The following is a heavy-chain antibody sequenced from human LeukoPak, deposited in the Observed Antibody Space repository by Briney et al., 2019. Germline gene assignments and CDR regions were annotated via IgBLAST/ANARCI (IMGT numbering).Heavy chain of an antibody. V-gene: IGHV4-59*01. CDR2: IYYSGST. J-gene: IGHJ5*02. CDR3: ARGVAAAYWFDP. CDR1: GGSISSYY. D-gene: IGHD6-13*01. Sequence: SETLSLTCTVSGGSISSYYRSWIRQPPGKGLEWIGYIYYSGSTNYNPSLKSRVTISVDTSKNQFSLKLSSVTAADTAVYYCARGVAAAYWFDPWGQGTLVTVSS.